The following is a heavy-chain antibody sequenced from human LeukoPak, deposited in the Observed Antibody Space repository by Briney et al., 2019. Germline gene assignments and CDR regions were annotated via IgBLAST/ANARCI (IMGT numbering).Heavy chain of an antibody. J-gene: IGHJ5*02. CDR1: GGSFSGYY. D-gene: IGHD3-3*01. V-gene: IGHV4-34*01. CDR3: ARGPKIFGVVIIPVWFDP. Sequence: PSETLSLTCAVYGGSFSGYYWSWIRQPPGKGLEWIGEINHSGSTNYNPSLKSRVTISVDTSKNQFSLKLSSVTAADTAVYYCARGPKIFGVVIIPVWFDPWGQGTLVTVSS. CDR2: INHSGST.